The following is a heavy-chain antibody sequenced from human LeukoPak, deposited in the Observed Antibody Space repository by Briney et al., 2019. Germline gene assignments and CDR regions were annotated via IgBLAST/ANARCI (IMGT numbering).Heavy chain of an antibody. J-gene: IGHJ1*01. CDR1: GGSFSGYY. Sequence: SETLSLTCAVYGGSFSGYYWSWIRQPPGKGLEWIGEINHSGSTNYNPSLKSRVTISVDTSKNQFSLKLSSVTAADTAVYYCARGPWNYYDSSGPSYFQHWGQGTLVTVSS. D-gene: IGHD3-22*01. V-gene: IGHV4-34*01. CDR2: INHSGST. CDR3: ARGPWNYYDSSGPSYFQH.